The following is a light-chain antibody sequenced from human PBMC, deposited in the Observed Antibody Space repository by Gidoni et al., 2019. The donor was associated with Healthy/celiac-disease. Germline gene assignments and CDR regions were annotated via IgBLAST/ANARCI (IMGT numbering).Light chain of an antibody. Sequence: DIQMTQSPSSLSASVGDRVTITCQASQDISNYLHWYQQKPGKAPKLLIYDASNLETGVPSRFSGSGSGTDFTFTISILQPEDIATYYCQQYDNLPPYTFGPGTKLEIK. CDR1: QDISNY. CDR2: DAS. V-gene: IGKV1-33*01. CDR3: QQYDNLPPYT. J-gene: IGKJ2*01.